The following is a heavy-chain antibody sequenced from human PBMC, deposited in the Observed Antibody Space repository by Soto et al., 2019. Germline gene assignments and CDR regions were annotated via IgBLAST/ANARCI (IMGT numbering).Heavy chain of an antibody. D-gene: IGHD6-6*01. Sequence: GGSLSPSCAASGFTFSRYALNWVRHAPGKGQEWVSGISSSGGSTYYADSVKRRFTISRDNSKNTLYLQMNSLRAEDTAVYYCAKPPGVAARRKTHYYYYYGMDVWGQGTTVTVSS. CDR2: ISSSGGST. V-gene: IGHV3-23*01. CDR1: GFTFSRYA. J-gene: IGHJ6*02. CDR3: AKPPGVAARRKTHYYYYYGMDV.